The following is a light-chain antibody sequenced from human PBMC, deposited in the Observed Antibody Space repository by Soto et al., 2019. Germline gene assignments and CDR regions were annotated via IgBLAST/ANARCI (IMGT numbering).Light chain of an antibody. J-gene: IGKJ4*01. CDR3: QQYNNWPPIT. CDR1: QNIDNN. CDR2: GAS. Sequence: EIVMTQSPATLSVSPGDRVTLSCRASQNIDNNLAWYQQRPGQPPRLRIYGASTRANGIPARFSGSGSGTEFTLNISSLQSEDFAVYCCQQYNNWPPITFGGGTKVEIK. V-gene: IGKV3D-15*01.